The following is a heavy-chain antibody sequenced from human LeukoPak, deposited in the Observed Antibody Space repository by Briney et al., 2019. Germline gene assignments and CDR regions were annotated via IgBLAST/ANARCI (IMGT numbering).Heavy chain of an antibody. Sequence: GGSLRLSCAASGFTFDDYAMHWVRQAPGKGLEWVSGISWNYGRVGYADSVKGRFTISRDNAKNSLYLQMNSLRAEDTALYYCAKGRKYSSGCFDYWGQGTLVTVSS. J-gene: IGHJ4*02. CDR1: GFTFDDYA. D-gene: IGHD6-19*01. CDR3: AKGRKYSSGCFDY. V-gene: IGHV3-9*01. CDR2: ISWNYGRV.